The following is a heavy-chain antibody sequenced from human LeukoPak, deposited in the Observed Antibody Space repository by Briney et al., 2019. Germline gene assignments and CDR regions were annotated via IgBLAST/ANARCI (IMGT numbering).Heavy chain of an antibody. CDR1: GGSISSSNW. CDR2: IYHSGST. D-gene: IGHD6-19*01. CDR3: ARPADGYSSGWYPFDY. V-gene: IGHV4-4*02. Sequence: SETLSLTCAVSGGSISSSNWWSWVRQPPGKGLEWIGEIYHSGSTNYNPSLKSRVTISVDTSKNQFSLKLSSVTAADTAVYYCARPADGYSSGWYPFDYWGREPWSPSPQ. J-gene: IGHJ4*02.